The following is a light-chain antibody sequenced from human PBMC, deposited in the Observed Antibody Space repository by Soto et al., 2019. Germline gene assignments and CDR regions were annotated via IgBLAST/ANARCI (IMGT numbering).Light chain of an antibody. J-gene: IGKJ3*01. CDR1: QSISRW. CDR2: GAS. CDR3: QQSHYASLFT. V-gene: IGKV1-5*01. Sequence: DIQMTQSPSTLSASVGDRVTITCRASQSISRWLAWHQQKPGKAPKLLIYGASSLQSGVPSRFSGSGSGTDFTLTITSLQPEDFATYFCQQSHYASLFTFGPGTKVDVK.